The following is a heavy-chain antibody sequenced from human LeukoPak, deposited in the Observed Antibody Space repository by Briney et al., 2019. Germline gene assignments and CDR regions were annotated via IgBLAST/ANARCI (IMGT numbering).Heavy chain of an antibody. CDR2: TSGSSGST. CDR3: ARRVAAAGSTGLRYIDV. D-gene: IGHD6-13*01. J-gene: IGHJ6*03. V-gene: IGHV3-23*01. CDR1: GFTFSSYA. Sequence: RGSLRLSCAASGFTFSSYAMSWVSQAPGKGLEWVSSTSGSSGSTFYADSVRGRFTISRDNSKNTLYLQMNSLRAEDTAVYYCARRVAAAGSTGLRYIDVWGKGTTVTVSS.